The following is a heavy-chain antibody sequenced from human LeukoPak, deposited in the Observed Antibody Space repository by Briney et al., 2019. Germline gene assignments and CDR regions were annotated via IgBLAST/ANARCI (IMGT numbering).Heavy chain of an antibody. D-gene: IGHD3-10*01. V-gene: IGHV1-2*02. CDR1: GHTFTGYY. Sequence: GASVKVSCKASGHTFTGYYMHWVRQAPGQGLEWMGWINPNSGGTNYAQKFQGRVTMTRDTSISTAYMELSRLRSDDTAVYYCARGPSGSPVAFDIWGQGTMVTVSS. CDR2: INPNSGGT. J-gene: IGHJ3*02. CDR3: ARGPSGSPVAFDI.